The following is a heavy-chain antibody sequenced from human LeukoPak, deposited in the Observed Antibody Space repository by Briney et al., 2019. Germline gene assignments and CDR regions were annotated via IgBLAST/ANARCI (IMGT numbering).Heavy chain of an antibody. V-gene: IGHV3-23*01. Sequence: GRSLRLSCAASGFTFNNYALTWVRQTPGKGLECVSAISGDGVSPYYADSVRGRFTISRDNSKNTLYLQMNSLRAEDTAVYYCARDVGSSSSDWDYYYMDVWGKGTTVTVSS. CDR3: ARDVGSSSSDWDYYYMDV. J-gene: IGHJ6*03. CDR1: GFTFNNYA. D-gene: IGHD6-6*01. CDR2: ISGDGVSP.